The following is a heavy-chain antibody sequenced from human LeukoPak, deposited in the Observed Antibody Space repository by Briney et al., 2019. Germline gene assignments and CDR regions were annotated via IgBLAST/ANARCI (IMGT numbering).Heavy chain of an antibody. J-gene: IGHJ4*02. Sequence: GGSLSLSCAASGFTFSSYGMSWVRQPPGKGLEWVSTISGGGGSTRYADSVKGRFTVSRDNSKNTLYLQMNSLRAEDTAVYYCAKDTGYCSSTSCELDYWGQGTLVTVSS. CDR1: GFTFSSYG. D-gene: IGHD2-2*01. CDR3: AKDTGYCSSTSCELDY. CDR2: ISGGGGST. V-gene: IGHV3-23*01.